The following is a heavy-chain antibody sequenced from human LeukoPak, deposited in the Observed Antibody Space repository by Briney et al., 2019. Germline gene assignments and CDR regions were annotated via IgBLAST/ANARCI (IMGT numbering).Heavy chain of an antibody. D-gene: IGHD6-6*01. J-gene: IGHJ6*02. CDR3: ARDEQLVLRERYYYYGMDV. CDR1: GLTFGDHF. V-gene: IGHV3-11*04. Sequence: GGSLRLSCAASGLTFGDHFLDWVRQAPGKGLEWVSYISSRGSTRYYADSVKGRFTISRDNAKNSLYLQMNSLRAEDTAVYYCARDEQLVLRERYYYYGMDVWGQGTTVTVSS. CDR2: ISSRGSTR.